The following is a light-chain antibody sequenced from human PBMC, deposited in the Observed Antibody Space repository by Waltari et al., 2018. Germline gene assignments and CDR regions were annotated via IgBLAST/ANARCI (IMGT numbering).Light chain of an antibody. CDR1: SGSIDSNE. V-gene: IGLV6-57*03. CDR3: QSYDDVTQV. CDR2: EDN. J-gene: IGLJ3*02. Sequence: NFLLTQPHSVSKSPGKTVTISCTRSSGSIDSNEVLWYLQPPGSAPTTVISEDNELLSGVPDPFSRSIDRPSSAASLAISGLKTEDEADYYCQSYDDVTQVFGGGIKLIVL.